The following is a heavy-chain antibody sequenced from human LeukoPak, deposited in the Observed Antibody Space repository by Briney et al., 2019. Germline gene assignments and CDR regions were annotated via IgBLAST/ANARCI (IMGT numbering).Heavy chain of an antibody. CDR2: IIPILGIA. CDR3: ARVGSGTYNWFDP. D-gene: IGHD1-7*01. V-gene: IGHV1-69*04. Sequence: SVKVSCKASGGTFSSYAISWVRQAPGQGLEWMGRIIPILGIANYAQKFQGRVTITTDESTSTAYMELSSLRSEDTAVYYCARVGSGTYNWFDPWGQGTLVTVSS. J-gene: IGHJ5*02. CDR1: GGTFSSYA.